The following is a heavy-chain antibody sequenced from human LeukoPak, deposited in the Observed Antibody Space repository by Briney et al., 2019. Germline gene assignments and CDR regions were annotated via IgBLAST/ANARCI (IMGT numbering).Heavy chain of an antibody. CDR2: IYHSGST. CDR3: ARAPRFLEWFPYYYYMDV. D-gene: IGHD3-3*01. V-gene: IGHV4-38-2*01. J-gene: IGHJ6*03. CDR1: SYSISSGYY. Sequence: PSETLSLTCAVSSYSISSGYYWGWIRQPPGKGLEWIGTIYHSGSTYYNPSLKSRVTISVDTSKSQFSLKLSSVTAADTAVYYCARAPRFLEWFPYYYYMDVWGKGTMVTVSS.